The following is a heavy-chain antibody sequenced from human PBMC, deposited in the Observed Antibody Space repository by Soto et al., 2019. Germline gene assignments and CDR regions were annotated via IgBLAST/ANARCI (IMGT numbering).Heavy chain of an antibody. CDR2: IYYSGST. CDR1: GGSISSGDYY. CDR3: ASDQSHHGPYDY. J-gene: IGHJ4*02. Sequence: SETLSLTCTVSGGSISSGDYYWSWIRQPPGKGLEWIGYIYYSGSTYYNPSLKSRVTISVDTSKNQFSLKLSSVTAADTAVYYCASDQSHHGPYDYWGQGTLVTVSS. V-gene: IGHV4-30-4*01. D-gene: IGHD2-8*01.